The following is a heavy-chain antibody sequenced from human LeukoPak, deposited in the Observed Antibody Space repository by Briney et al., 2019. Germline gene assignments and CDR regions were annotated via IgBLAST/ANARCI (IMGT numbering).Heavy chain of an antibody. CDR1: SDSISTSY. CDR2: IYTSGST. J-gene: IGHJ4*02. V-gene: IGHV4-4*07. Sequence: PSETLSLTCTVSSDSISTSYWSWIRQPAGKGLEWIWRIYTSGSTNYNPSLKSRVTMSVDTSKNQFYLKLSSVTAADTAVYYCAGTSDSGGYYYGYWGQRTLVTVSS. CDR3: AGTSDSGGYYYGY. D-gene: IGHD3-22*01.